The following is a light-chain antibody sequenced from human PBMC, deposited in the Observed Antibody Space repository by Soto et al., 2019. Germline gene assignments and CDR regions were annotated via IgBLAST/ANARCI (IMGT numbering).Light chain of an antibody. V-gene: IGLV2-14*01. CDR2: DVN. CDR1: SSDIGGYNY. J-gene: IGLJ1*01. Sequence: QSALTQPASVSGSPGQSITISCTGTSSDIGGYNYVSWYQQHPGKAPKLMIYDVNNRPARDSDGFSASQAGNTAPPTISGLQAEDEADYYSGPYTSSNTNVFGTGPKVTVL. CDR3: GPYTSSNTNV.